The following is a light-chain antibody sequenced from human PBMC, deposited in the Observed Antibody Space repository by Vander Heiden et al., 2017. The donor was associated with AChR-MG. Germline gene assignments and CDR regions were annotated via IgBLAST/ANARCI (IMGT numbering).Light chain of an antibody. CDR2: ATS. V-gene: IGKV1-NL1*01. CDR3: QQYYVTPPT. CDR1: PDLRNA. Sequence: DLHMTPSPSSLSASVGDRVPLTCRASPDLRNALAWYQQKPGKAPALLLYATSRLQSGGPSRISGGRSGTDFTLTISSLQPEDVATYVCQQYYVTPPTFGQGTKVEIK. J-gene: IGKJ1*01.